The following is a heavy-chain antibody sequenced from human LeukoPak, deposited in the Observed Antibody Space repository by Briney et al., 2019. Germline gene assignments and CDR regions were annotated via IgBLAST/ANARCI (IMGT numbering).Heavy chain of an antibody. CDR1: GYTFTIYG. V-gene: IGHV1-18*01. D-gene: IGHD2-15*01. Sequence: ASVKVSCKASGYTFTIYGISWVRQAPGQGFEWMGWISAYNGNTNYAQKLQGRVTMTTDTSTSTAYMELRSLRSDDTAVYYCARDASVVVAGMNDYWGQGTLVTVSS. CDR3: ARDASVVVAGMNDY. J-gene: IGHJ4*02. CDR2: ISAYNGNT.